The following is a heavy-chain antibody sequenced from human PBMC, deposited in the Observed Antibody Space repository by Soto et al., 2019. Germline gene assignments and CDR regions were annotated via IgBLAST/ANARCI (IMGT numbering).Heavy chain of an antibody. CDR3: ASLRITIFGVVIPTFDP. CDR2: IYYSGST. D-gene: IGHD3-3*01. CDR1: GGSISSSSYY. Sequence: PSETLSLTCTVSGGSISSSSYYWGWIRQPPGKGLEWIGSIYYSGSTYYNPSLKSRVTISVDTSKNQFSLKLSSVTAADPAVYYCASLRITIFGVVIPTFDPWGQGTLVTVSS. J-gene: IGHJ5*02. V-gene: IGHV4-39*01.